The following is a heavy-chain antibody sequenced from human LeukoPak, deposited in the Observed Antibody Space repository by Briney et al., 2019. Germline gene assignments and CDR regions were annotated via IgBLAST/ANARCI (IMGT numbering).Heavy chain of an antibody. J-gene: IGHJ4*02. V-gene: IGHV3-66*01. CDR1: GFTVSSNY. Sequence: GGSLRLSCAASGFTVSSNYMSWVRQAPGKGLEWVSVIYSGGSTYYADSVKGRFTISRDNSKNTLYLQMNSLRAEDTAVYYCAKMFGRFYYFDYWGQGTLVTVSS. D-gene: IGHD3-10*02. CDR3: AKMFGRFYYFDY. CDR2: IYSGGST.